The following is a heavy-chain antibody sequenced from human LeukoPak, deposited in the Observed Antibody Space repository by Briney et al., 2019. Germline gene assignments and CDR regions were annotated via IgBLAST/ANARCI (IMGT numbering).Heavy chain of an antibody. J-gene: IGHJ4*02. CDR2: INHSGST. V-gene: IGHV4-34*01. D-gene: IGHD3-16*02. CDR1: GVSFSGYY. Sequence: PSETLSLTCAVYGVSFSGYYWSWIRQPPGKGLEWIGEINHSGSTNYNPSLKSRVTISVDTSKNQLSLKLSSVTAADTAVYYCARGLITFGGVIPPDYWGQGTLVTVSS. CDR3: ARGLITFGGVIPPDY.